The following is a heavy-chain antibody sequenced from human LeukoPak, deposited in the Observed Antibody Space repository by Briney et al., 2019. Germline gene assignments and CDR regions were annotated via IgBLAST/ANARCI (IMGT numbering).Heavy chain of an antibody. J-gene: IGHJ4*02. CDR1: GGSISSGGYY. Sequence: SETLSLTCTVSGGSISSGGYYWSWLRQPPGKGLEWIGYIYYSGSTYYNPSLKSRVTISVDTSKNQFSLKLSSVTAADTAVYYCARELGIAARRPDRYFDYWGQGTLVTVSS. D-gene: IGHD6-6*01. CDR3: ARELGIAARRPDRYFDY. V-gene: IGHV4-31*03. CDR2: IYYSGST.